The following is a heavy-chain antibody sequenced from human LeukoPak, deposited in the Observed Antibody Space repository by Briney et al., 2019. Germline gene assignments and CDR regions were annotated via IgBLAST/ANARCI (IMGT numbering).Heavy chain of an antibody. V-gene: IGHV3-49*03. CDR1: GFTFGDYA. D-gene: IGHD3-16*02. Sequence: PGGSLRLSCTASGFTFGDYAMSWFRQAPGKGLEWVGFIRSKAYGGTTEYAASVKGRFTISRDDSKSIAYLQMNSLKTEDTAVYYCTRDSGVSLGELSSFDYWGQGTLVTVSS. J-gene: IGHJ4*02. CDR3: TRDSGVSLGELSSFDY. CDR2: IRSKAYGGTT.